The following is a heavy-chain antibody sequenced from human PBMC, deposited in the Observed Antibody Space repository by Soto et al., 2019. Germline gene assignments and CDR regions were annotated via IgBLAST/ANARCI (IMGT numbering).Heavy chain of an antibody. V-gene: IGHV3-7*01. CDR3: ARVRRRDWEMLQTVTHFYYGMDV. J-gene: IGHJ6*02. Sequence: EVQLVESGGGLDQPRGSQRLSCAVSGFTFSFYWMAWVRQAPGKGLEWVASINQDGSDKSYVDSVRGRFTISRDDDKNSLYLQMNSLRAEDTAVYYCARVRRRDWEMLQTVTHFYYGMDVWGQGTTVTVSS. CDR1: GFTFSFYW. D-gene: IGHD1-26*01. CDR2: INQDGSDK.